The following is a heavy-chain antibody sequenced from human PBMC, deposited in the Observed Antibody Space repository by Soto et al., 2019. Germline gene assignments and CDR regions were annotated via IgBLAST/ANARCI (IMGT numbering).Heavy chain of an antibody. D-gene: IGHD6-6*01. CDR3: AKGHSEYPRTSLDFDL. Sequence: EVQLVESGGGLVQPGRSLRLSCAASGFTFDDYAMHWVRQAPGKGLEWVSGISWNSGSVGYADSVKGRFTISRDNAKNSLYLQMNSLRAEDTALYYCAKGHSEYPRTSLDFDLWGQGTLITVSS. J-gene: IGHJ4*02. CDR2: ISWNSGSV. CDR1: GFTFDDYA. V-gene: IGHV3-9*01.